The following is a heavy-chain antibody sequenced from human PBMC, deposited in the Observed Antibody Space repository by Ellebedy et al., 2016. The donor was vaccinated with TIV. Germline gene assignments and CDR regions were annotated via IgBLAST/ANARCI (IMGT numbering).Heavy chain of an antibody. CDR3: ARRSGELGGGAYYYGMDV. CDR1: GGTFSSYA. J-gene: IGHJ6*02. CDR2: IIPIFGTA. Sequence: AASVKVSCKASGGTFSSYAISWVRQAPGQGLEWVGGIIPIFGTANYAQKFQGRVTITADESTSTAYMEVSSRRSEDPAVYYCARRSGELGGGAYYYGMDVWGQGTTVTVSS. V-gene: IGHV1-69*13. D-gene: IGHD3-10*01.